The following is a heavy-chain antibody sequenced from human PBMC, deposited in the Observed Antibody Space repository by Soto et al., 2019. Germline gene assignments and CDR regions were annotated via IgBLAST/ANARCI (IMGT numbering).Heavy chain of an antibody. Sequence: GSLRLSCSASGFTFSSYAMHWVRQAPGKGLEYVSTISSNGGSTYYADSVKGRFTISRDNSKNTLYLQMSSLRAEDTAVYYCVTTGPTYNWNDRPYAFDIWDQGTMVTVSS. CDR1: GFTFSSYA. D-gene: IGHD1-1*01. J-gene: IGHJ3*02. CDR3: VTTGPTYNWNDRPYAFDI. V-gene: IGHV3-64D*08. CDR2: ISSNGGST.